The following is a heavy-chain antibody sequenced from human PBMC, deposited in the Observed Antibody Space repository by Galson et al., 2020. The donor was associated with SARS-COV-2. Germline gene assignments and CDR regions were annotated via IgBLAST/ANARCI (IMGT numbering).Heavy chain of an antibody. CDR2: INYSGST. CDR3: AGGHFGVVIFQDY. J-gene: IGHJ4*02. D-gene: IGHD3-3*01. Sequence: SETLSLTCPVPGGPVSNRNYYWGWIRQPPGKGLEWIGSINYSGSTYYKSSLKSRVTISVDTSKNQFSLKLTSVTAADTAMYYCAGGHFGVVIFQDYWGQGTLVTVFS. CDR1: GGPVSNRNYY. V-gene: IGHV4-39*07.